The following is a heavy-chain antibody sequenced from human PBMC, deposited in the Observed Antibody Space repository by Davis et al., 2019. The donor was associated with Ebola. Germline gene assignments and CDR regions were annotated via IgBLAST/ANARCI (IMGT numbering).Heavy chain of an antibody. V-gene: IGHV3-21*01. CDR2: ISSGSSYI. J-gene: IGHJ6*02. CDR3: ARDLGYGDQEDV. CDR1: GFTLSSYS. Sequence: GESLKISCAASGFTLSSYSMNWVRQAPGKGLEWVSSISSGSSYIYYADSVKGRFTISRDNAKNSLYLQMNSLRAEDTAVYYCARDLGYGDQEDVWGQGTTVTVSS. D-gene: IGHD4-17*01.